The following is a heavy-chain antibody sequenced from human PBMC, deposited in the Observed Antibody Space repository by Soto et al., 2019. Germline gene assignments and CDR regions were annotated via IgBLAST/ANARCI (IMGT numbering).Heavy chain of an antibody. Sequence: SETRSLTCTVSGGSISRGGYYGSWIRQHPGKGLEWIGYIYYSGSTYYNPSLKSRVTISVDTSKNQFSLKLSSVTAADTAVYYCARGRVAASSPFDYWGQGTLVTAPQ. D-gene: IGHD2-15*01. CDR3: ARGRVAASSPFDY. J-gene: IGHJ4*02. V-gene: IGHV4-31*03. CDR1: GGSISRGGYY. CDR2: IYYSGST.